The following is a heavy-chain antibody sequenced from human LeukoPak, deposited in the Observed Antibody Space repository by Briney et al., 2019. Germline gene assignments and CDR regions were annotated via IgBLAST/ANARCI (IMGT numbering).Heavy chain of an antibody. CDR1: GFTFSTSI. J-gene: IGHJ4*02. CDR2: ISYDGNNK. CDR3: AKEVIAAGGNFEY. V-gene: IGHV3-30*18. D-gene: IGHD6-13*01. Sequence: PGGSLRLSCAASGFTFSTSIMHWVRQAPGKGLEWVAVISYDGNNKYYADSVKGRFTISRDNSKGTLHVQMNSLRAEDTAVYYCAKEVIAAGGNFEYWGQGTLVTVSS.